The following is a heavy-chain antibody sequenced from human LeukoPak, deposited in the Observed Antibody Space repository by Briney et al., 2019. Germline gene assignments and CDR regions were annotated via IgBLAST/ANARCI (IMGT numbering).Heavy chain of an antibody. V-gene: IGHV1-8*01. D-gene: IGHD4-17*01. CDR1: GYTFTSFD. Sequence: GASVKVSCKASGYTFTSFDINWVRQATGQGPEWMGWMNPNSGNTGYAQKFQGRVTMTRNTSITTAYMELSSLRSEDTAVYYCARGNKDYGDYARGLSDYWGQGTLVTVSS. CDR3: ARGNKDYGDYARGLSDY. CDR2: MNPNSGNT. J-gene: IGHJ4*02.